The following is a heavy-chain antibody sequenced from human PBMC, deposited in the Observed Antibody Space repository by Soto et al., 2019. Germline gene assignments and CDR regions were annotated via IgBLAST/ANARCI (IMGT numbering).Heavy chain of an antibody. J-gene: IGHJ6*02. CDR3: ARDRTGVAAAGSEYYYYYYGMDV. CDR2: INLNSGGT. D-gene: IGHD6-13*01. Sequence: ASVKVSCKASGYTFTGYYMHWVRQAPGQGLEWMGWINLNSGGTNYAQKFQGRVTMTRDTSISTAYMELSRLRSDDTAVYYCARDRTGVAAAGSEYYYYYYGMDVWGQGTTVTVSS. CDR1: GYTFTGYY. V-gene: IGHV1-2*02.